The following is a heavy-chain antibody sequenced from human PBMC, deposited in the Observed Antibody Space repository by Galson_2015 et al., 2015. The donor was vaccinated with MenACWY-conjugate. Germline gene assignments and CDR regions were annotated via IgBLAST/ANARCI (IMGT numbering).Heavy chain of an antibody. Sequence: PALVKPTQTLTLTCTFSGFSLSTSGVGVGWIRQPPGKALEWLALIYWDDDKRYSPSLKSRLTITKDTSKNQVVLTMTNMDPVDTATYYCAHRLGGRVIAAAGAFDYWGQGTLVTVSS. CDR3: AHRLGGRVIAAAGAFDY. CDR1: GFSLSTSGVG. D-gene: IGHD6-13*01. V-gene: IGHV2-5*02. J-gene: IGHJ4*02. CDR2: IYWDDDK.